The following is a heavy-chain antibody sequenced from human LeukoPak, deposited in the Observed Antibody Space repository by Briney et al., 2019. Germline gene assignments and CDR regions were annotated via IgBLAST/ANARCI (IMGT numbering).Heavy chain of an antibody. CDR2: INHSRST. CDR1: GGSFSGYY. CDR3: ARGFIAVALTYYYYYMDV. D-gene: IGHD6-19*01. J-gene: IGHJ6*03. V-gene: IGHV4-34*01. Sequence: SETLSLTCAVYGGSFSGYYWSWIRQPPGKGLEWIGEINHSRSTNYNPSLKSRVTISVDTSKNQFSPKLSSVTAADTAVYYCARGFIAVALTYYYYYMDVWGKGTTVTVSS.